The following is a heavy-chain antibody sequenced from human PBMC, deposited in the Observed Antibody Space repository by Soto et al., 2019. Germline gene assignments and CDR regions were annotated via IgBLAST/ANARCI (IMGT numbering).Heavy chain of an antibody. J-gene: IGHJ5*02. V-gene: IGHV1-69*13. CDR1: GGTFSSYA. Sequence: SVKVSCKASGGTFSSYAISWVRQAPGQGLEWMGGIIPIFGTANYAQKFQGRVTITADESTSTAYMELSSLRSEDTAVYYCARDLSLWTEEYNWFDPWGQGTLVTVSS. CDR2: IIPIFGTA. D-gene: IGHD3-10*01. CDR3: ARDLSLWTEEYNWFDP.